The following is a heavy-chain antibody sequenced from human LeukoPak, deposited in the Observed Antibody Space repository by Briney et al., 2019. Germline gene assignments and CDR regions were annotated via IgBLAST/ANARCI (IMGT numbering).Heavy chain of an antibody. V-gene: IGHV1-69*13. CDR3: ARICGGDCHWNWLDP. CDR2: IIPIFGTA. CDR1: GGTFSSYA. Sequence: GASVKVSCKASGGTFSSYAISWVRQAPGQGLEWMGGIIPIFGTANYAQKFQGRVTITADESTSTAYMELSSLRSEDTAVYYCARICGGDCHWNWLDPWGQGTLVTVSS. J-gene: IGHJ5*02. D-gene: IGHD2-21*01.